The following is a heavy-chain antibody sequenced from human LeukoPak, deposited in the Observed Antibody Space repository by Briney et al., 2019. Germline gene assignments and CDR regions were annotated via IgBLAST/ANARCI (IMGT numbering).Heavy chain of an antibody. CDR1: GFTFSSYA. V-gene: IGHV3-23*01. J-gene: IGHJ4*02. CDR3: AKGPSPGYCSSTSCYYDY. CDR2: LSDDGGTT. Sequence: GGSLRLSCAASGFTFSSYAMSWVRQAPGEGLEWVTALSDDGGTTYYADSVKGRFTISRDNSKNTLYLQMNSLRGDDTAVYHCAKGPSPGYCSSTSCYYDYWGRGTLVTVSS. D-gene: IGHD2-2*01.